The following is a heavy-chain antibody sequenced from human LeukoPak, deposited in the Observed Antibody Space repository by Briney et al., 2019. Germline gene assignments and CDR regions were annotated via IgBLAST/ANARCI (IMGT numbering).Heavy chain of an antibody. CDR3: ARDGGYGSGPFDY. D-gene: IGHD6-19*01. CDR1: GFTFSSYE. J-gene: IGHJ4*02. V-gene: IGHV3-48*03. Sequence: GGSLRLSCAASGFTFSSYEMNWARQAPGKGLEWVSYISSSGSTIYYADSVKGRFTISRDNAKNSLYLQMNSLRAEDTAVYYCARDGGYGSGPFDYWGQGTLVTVSS. CDR2: ISSSGSTI.